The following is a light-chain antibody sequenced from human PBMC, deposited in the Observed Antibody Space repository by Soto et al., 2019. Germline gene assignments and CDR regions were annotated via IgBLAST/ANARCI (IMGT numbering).Light chain of an antibody. CDR3: QQYGSSPRT. J-gene: IGKJ1*01. Sequence: EIVMTQSPATLSVSPGEGATLSCRASRSVGSNLALYQQRPGQAPRLIIYGASSRATGLPDRFSGSGSGTDFTLTISRLEPEDFAVYYCQQYGSSPRTFGQGTKVDI. CDR2: GAS. V-gene: IGKV3-20*01. CDR1: RSVGSN.